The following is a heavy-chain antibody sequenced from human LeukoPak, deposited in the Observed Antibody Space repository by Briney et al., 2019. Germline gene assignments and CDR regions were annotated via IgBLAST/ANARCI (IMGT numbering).Heavy chain of an antibody. D-gene: IGHD2/OR15-2a*01. CDR3: AKDLYVSLDAVPNFDS. CDR1: GFTFSSYA. V-gene: IGHV3-23*01. CDR2: SSGSGGST. J-gene: IGHJ4*02. Sequence: GGSLRLSCAASGFTFSSYAMSWVRQAPGKGLEWVAASSGSGGSTYYADSVKGRFTISRDNSKNTLYLQMNSLRAEDPAVYYCAKDLYVSLDAVPNFDSWGPGTLVTVSS.